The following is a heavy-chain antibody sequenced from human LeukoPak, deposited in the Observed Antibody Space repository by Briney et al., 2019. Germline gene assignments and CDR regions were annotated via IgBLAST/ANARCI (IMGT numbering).Heavy chain of an antibody. CDR3: ATYDQWLPHGFDP. D-gene: IGHD6-19*01. CDR1: AYTLTGYY. Sequence: ASVKVSCKASAYTLTGYYMHWVRQAPRQGLEWMGWINPNSGGTNYAQKFQGRVTMTRDTSIGTAYLELNRLRSDDTAVYYCATYDQWLPHGFDPWGQGTLVTVSS. V-gene: IGHV1-2*02. CDR2: INPNSGGT. J-gene: IGHJ5*02.